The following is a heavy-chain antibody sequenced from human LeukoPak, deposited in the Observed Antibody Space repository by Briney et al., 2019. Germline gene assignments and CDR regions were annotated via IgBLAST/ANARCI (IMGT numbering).Heavy chain of an antibody. D-gene: IGHD3-22*01. CDR3: ARETYYYDSSGYYWGRAFDI. Sequence: SETLSLTCTVSGGSISDYYWSWIRQPPGKGLEWIGYIYYSGSTNYNPSLKSRVIISVDTSKNQFSLRLSSVTAADTAVYYCARETYYYDSSGYYWGRAFDIWGQGTMVTVSS. CDR1: GGSISDYY. CDR2: IYYSGST. V-gene: IGHV4-59*12. J-gene: IGHJ3*02.